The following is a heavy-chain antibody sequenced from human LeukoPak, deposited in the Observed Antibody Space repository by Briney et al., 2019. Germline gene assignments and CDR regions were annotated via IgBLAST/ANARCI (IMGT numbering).Heavy chain of an antibody. V-gene: IGHV4-59*03. Sequence: SESLSLTCSASAGSTNNYYWICMLQPAPGRLEWIVYVYFPGSTNYNPSLKSRVTISIDTSKNQYSRKLPCVTVADTAFYDCAGTAVAAFTIWGQGTMVTVPS. J-gene: IGHJ3*02. CDR2: VYFPGST. D-gene: IGHD6-19*01. CDR1: AGSTNNYY. CDR3: AGTAVAAFTI.